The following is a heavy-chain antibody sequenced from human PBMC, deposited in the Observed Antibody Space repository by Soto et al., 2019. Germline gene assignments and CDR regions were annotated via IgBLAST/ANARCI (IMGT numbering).Heavy chain of an antibody. CDR1: GGTLDSQG. D-gene: IGHD1-26*01. V-gene: IGHV1-69*06. Sequence: QVQLVQSGAEVQKPGSSVKVSCKASGGTLDSQGISWFRQAPGQGLEWMGRITPVSETANYAQRFQGRVTITADKSTSTAYMALSGLKSDDTAEYYCATGPLNATKSGARGAFEIWGHGTMIIVSS. CDR3: ATGPLNATKSGARGAFEI. CDR2: ITPVSETA. J-gene: IGHJ3*02.